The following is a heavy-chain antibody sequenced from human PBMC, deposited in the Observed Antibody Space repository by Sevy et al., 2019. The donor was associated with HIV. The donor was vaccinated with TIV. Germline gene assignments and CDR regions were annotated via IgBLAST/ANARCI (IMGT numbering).Heavy chain of an antibody. CDR3: ARDFSGYDSYYYYYGLDV. J-gene: IGHJ6*02. CDR2: ISYDGSNK. V-gene: IGHV3-30-3*01. Sequence: GGSLRLSCAASGFTFSSYAMHWVRQAPGKGLDWVAVISYDGSNKYYADSVKGRFTISRENSKNTLYLQMNSLRTEDTAVYYCARDFSGYDSYYYYYGLDVWGQGTTVTVSS. CDR1: GFTFSSYA. D-gene: IGHD5-12*01.